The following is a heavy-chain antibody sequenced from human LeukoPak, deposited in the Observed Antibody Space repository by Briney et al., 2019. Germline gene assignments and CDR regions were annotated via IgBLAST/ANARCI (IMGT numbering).Heavy chain of an antibody. CDR1: GYTFTSYY. CDR2: INPSGGST. Sequence: ASVNVSCKASGYTFTSYYMHWVRQAPGQGLEWMGIINPSGGSTSYAQKFQGRVTMNRDTSTSTVHMELSSLRSEDTAVYYCARDRITIFGVVTMPLSGSFDYWGQGTLVTVSS. D-gene: IGHD3-3*01. V-gene: IGHV1-46*01. J-gene: IGHJ4*02. CDR3: ARDRITIFGVVTMPLSGSFDY.